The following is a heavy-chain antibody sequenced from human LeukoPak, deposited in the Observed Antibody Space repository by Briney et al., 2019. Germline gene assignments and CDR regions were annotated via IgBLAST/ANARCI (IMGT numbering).Heavy chain of an antibody. CDR2: INHSGST. Sequence: SETLSLTCAVYGGSFSGYYWSWIRQPPGKGLEWIGEINHSGSTNYNPSLKSRVTISVDTSKNQFSLNLSSVTAADTAVYYCARDSAPGVGAGAWGQGTLVTVSS. CDR3: ARDSAPGVGAGA. V-gene: IGHV4-34*01. J-gene: IGHJ5*02. D-gene: IGHD1-26*01. CDR1: GGSFSGYY.